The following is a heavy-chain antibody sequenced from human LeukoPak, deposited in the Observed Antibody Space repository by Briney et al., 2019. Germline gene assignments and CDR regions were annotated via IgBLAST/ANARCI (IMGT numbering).Heavy chain of an antibody. Sequence: SQTLSLTCTVSGGSISSGGYYWSWIRQPPGKGLEWIGYIYHSGSIYYNPSLKSRVTISVDRSKNQFSLKLSSVTAADTAVYYCARAVGYCSSTSCYIAFDIWGQGTMVTVSS. CDR3: ARAVGYCSSTSCYIAFDI. V-gene: IGHV4-30-2*01. D-gene: IGHD2-2*02. CDR1: GGSISSGGYY. J-gene: IGHJ3*02. CDR2: IYHSGSI.